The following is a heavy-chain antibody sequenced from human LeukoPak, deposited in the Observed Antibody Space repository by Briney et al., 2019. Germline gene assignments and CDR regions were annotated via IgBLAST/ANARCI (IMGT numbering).Heavy chain of an antibody. J-gene: IGHJ4*02. Sequence: GGSLRLSCAASGFTFSSYAMSWVRQAPGKGLEWVSAISGSGGSTYYADSVKGRFTISRDNSKNTLYLQMNSLRAEDTAVYYCARPISMTTVTTYDYWGQGTLVTVSS. CDR3: ARPISMTTVTTYDY. D-gene: IGHD4-17*01. CDR1: GFTFSSYA. V-gene: IGHV3-23*01. CDR2: ISGSGGST.